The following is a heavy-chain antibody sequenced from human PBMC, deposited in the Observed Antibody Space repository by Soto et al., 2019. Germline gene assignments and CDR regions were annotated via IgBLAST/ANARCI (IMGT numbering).Heavy chain of an antibody. CDR3: AKDRNTAMVTADLHN. CDR2: VSWTNISF. Sequence: GGSLRLSCAASGFTFGDYAMHWVRQVPGRGLEWVSGVSWTNISFGYADSVKGRFTISRDNAKNSLYLQMNSRRREDTAFYYCAKDRNTAMVTADLHNWVHGALVTVSS. J-gene: IGHJ4*01. V-gene: IGHV3-9*01. CDR1: GFTFGDYA. D-gene: IGHD5-18*01.